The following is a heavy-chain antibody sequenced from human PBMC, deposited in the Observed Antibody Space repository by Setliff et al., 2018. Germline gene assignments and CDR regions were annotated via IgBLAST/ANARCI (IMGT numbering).Heavy chain of an antibody. CDR2: ISSSSSTI. Sequence: PGESLRLSCAASGFTFSSYSMNWVRQAPGKGLEWVSYISSSSSTIYYADSVKGRFTISRDNAKNSLYLQMNSLRAEDTAVYYCARASGTFYYDSSQNFDYWGQGTLVTVSS. J-gene: IGHJ4*02. V-gene: IGHV3-48*01. D-gene: IGHD3-22*01. CDR1: GFTFSSYS. CDR3: ARASGTFYYDSSQNFDY.